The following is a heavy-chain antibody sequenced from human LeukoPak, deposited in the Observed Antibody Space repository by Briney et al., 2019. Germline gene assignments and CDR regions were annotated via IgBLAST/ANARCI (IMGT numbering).Heavy chain of an antibody. D-gene: IGHD1-26*01. CDR1: GGTFRSYA. CDR2: IIPIFGTA. CDR3: ARDHWRGATRGFDY. J-gene: IGHJ4*02. Sequence: ASVKVSCEASGGTFRSYAISWVRQAPGQGLEWMGGIIPIFGTANYAQKFQGRVTITTDESTSTAYMELSSLRAEDTAVYYCARDHWRGATRGFDYWGQGTLVTVSS. V-gene: IGHV1-69*05.